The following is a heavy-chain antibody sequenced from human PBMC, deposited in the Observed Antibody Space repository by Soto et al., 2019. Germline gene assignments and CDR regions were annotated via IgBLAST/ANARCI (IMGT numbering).Heavy chain of an antibody. CDR3: ARDDRSSSWYWVY. D-gene: IGHD6-13*01. Sequence: ASVKVSCKASGFSFTSYGFSWVRQAPGQGLEWMGWISAYNAYTNYAQQLQGRVTMTTDTSTSTVYMELRSLRSDDTAVYFCARDDRSSSWYWVYWGQGTLVTVSS. J-gene: IGHJ4*02. V-gene: IGHV1-18*01. CDR1: GFSFTSYG. CDR2: ISAYNAYT.